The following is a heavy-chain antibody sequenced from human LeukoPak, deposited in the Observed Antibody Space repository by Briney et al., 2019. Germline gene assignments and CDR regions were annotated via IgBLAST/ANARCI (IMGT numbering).Heavy chain of an antibody. J-gene: IGHJ4*02. V-gene: IGHV3-48*03. CDR3: ARETGYSYGYGFDY. CDR2: ISSSGSTI. D-gene: IGHD5-18*01. Sequence: PGGSLRLSCAAAGFTFSSYEMNWVRQAPGKGLEWVSYISSSGSTIYYADSVKGRFTISRDNARNSLYLQMNSLRAEDTAVYYCARETGYSYGYGFDYWGQGTLVTVSS. CDR1: GFTFSSYE.